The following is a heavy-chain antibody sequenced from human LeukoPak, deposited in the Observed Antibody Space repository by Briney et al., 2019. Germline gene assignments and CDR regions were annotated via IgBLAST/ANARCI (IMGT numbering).Heavy chain of an antibody. CDR3: AREGVGVPAAWGAFDI. J-gene: IGHJ3*02. CDR2: INPNSGGT. V-gene: IGHV1-2*02. D-gene: IGHD2-2*01. CDR1: GYTFTGYY. Sequence: ASVKVSCXASGYTFTGYYMHWVRQAPGQGLEWMGWINPNSGGTNYAQKFQGRVTMTRDTSISTAYMELSRLRSDDTAVYYCAREGVGVPAAWGAFDIWGQGTMVTVSS.